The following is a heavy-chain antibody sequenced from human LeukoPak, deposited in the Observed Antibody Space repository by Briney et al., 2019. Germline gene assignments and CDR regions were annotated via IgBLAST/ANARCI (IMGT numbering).Heavy chain of an antibody. V-gene: IGHV1-18*01. CDR2: ISARNGNT. CDR3: ASLKNSYDSSGYLVTDAFDI. Sequence: ASVKVSCKASGYTFTTYGISWVRQAPGQGLEWLGWISARNGNTNYAQKVQGRVIMTTDTSTNTAYMDLRSLRSDDTAVYYCASLKNSYDSSGYLVTDAFDIWGQGTMVTVSS. D-gene: IGHD3-22*01. CDR1: GYTFTTYG. J-gene: IGHJ3*02.